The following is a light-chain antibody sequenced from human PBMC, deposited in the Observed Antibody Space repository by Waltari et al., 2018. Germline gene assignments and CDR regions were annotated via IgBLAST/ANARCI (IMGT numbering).Light chain of an antibody. CDR1: SSNIGAGFD. CDR3: QSYDSSLSASI. J-gene: IGLJ2*01. Sequence: QSVLTQPPSVSGAPGQRVTISCTGSSSNIGAGFDVHWYQHLPGKVPKLLIYGNTDRPSGVPVRFSGSKSGTSAYLAITGLQAEDEADYYCQSYDSSLSASIFGGGTKLTVL. CDR2: GNT. V-gene: IGLV1-40*01.